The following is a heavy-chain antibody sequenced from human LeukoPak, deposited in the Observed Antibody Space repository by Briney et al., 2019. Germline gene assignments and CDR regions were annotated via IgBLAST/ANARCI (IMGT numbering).Heavy chain of an antibody. V-gene: IGHV3-53*01. J-gene: IGHJ4*02. CDR3: ARDLRGVYIFDQ. CDR2: IQSGGTT. CDR1: RFTVSSNY. Sequence: GGSLRLSCAVSRFTVSSNYMHWVRQAPGKGLEWVSIIQSGGTTYYADSVRGRFTISRDNSKNTLDLQMNSLRADDTAVYYCARDLRGVYIFDQWGQGTLVTVSS. D-gene: IGHD5/OR15-5a*01.